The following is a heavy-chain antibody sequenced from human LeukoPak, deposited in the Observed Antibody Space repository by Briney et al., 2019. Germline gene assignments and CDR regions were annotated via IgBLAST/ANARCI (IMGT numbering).Heavy chain of an antibody. V-gene: IGHV1-18*01. CDR2: ISAYNGNT. CDR1: GYTLTSYG. CDR3: ARDGRYCSGGSCYSFDY. Sequence: ASVKVSCKASGYTLTSYGISWVRQAPGQGLEWMGWISAYNGNTNYAQKLQGRVTMTTDTPTSTAYMELRSLRSDDTAVYYCARDGRYCSGGSCYSFDYWGQGTLVTVSS. J-gene: IGHJ4*02. D-gene: IGHD2-15*01.